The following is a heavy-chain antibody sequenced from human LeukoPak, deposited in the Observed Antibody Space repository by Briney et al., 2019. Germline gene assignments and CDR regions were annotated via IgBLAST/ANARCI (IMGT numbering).Heavy chain of an antibody. CDR2: IKQDGSER. D-gene: IGHD2-15*01. Sequence: GGSLRLSCAASGFTFSSYWMSWVRQAPGKGLEWVANIKQDGSERYYVDSVKGRFTISTDNAKNSLYLQMNNLRAVDTAVYYCARGPSGGNGFSYWGLGTLVTVSS. CDR1: GFTFSSYW. CDR3: ARGPSGGNGFSY. V-gene: IGHV3-7*04. J-gene: IGHJ4*02.